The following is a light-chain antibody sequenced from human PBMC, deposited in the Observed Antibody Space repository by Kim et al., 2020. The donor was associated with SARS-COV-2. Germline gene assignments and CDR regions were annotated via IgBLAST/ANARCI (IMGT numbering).Light chain of an antibody. CDR2: DAS. J-gene: IGKJ4*01. CDR3: QQYDDLLHT. CDR1: QYISNS. V-gene: IGKV1-33*01. Sequence: SASVGDRVTITCQASQYISNSLNWFQHKPGNAPKLLIYDASNLETGVPSRFSGSGSGTDFTFTISSLQPEDIATYYCQQYDDLLHTFGGGTKVEIK.